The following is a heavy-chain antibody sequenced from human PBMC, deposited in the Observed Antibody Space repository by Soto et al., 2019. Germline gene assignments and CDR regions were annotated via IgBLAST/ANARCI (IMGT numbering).Heavy chain of an antibody. CDR3: ARYYDSSGPYY. CDR2: ISRGGDST. D-gene: IGHD3-22*01. V-gene: IGHV3-23*01. J-gene: IGHJ4*02. Sequence: EVQLLESGGGLVQPGGSLRLSCAASGFTFSSSAMNWVRQAPGKGLEWVSAISRGGDSTYYADSVKGRFTISRDNXXDTLXXQMNSLRAEDTAVYYCARYYDSSGPYYWGQGTLVTVSS. CDR1: GFTFSSSA.